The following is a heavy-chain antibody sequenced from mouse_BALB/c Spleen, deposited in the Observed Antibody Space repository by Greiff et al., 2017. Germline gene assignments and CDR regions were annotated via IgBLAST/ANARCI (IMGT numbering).Heavy chain of an antibody. CDR2: ILPGSGST. Sequence: QVQLKQSGAELMKPGASVKISCKATGYTFSSYWIEWVKQRPGHGLEWIGEILPGSGSTNYNEKFKGKATFTAYTSSNTAYMQLSSLTSEDSAVYYCAREYGNYLAWFAYWGQGTLVTVSA. J-gene: IGHJ3*01. CDR3: AREYGNYLAWFAY. D-gene: IGHD2-10*02. V-gene: IGHV1-9*01. CDR1: GYTFSSYW.